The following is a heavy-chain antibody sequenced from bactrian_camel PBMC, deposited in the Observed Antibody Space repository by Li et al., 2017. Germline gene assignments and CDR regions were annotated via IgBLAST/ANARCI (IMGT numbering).Heavy chain of an antibody. CDR2: IYTPGGDTPGVDT. D-gene: IGHD5*01. J-gene: IGHJ4*01. V-gene: IGHV3S60*01. Sequence: HVQLVESGGGSVQAGGSLRLSCSASGFTFADSDMGWFRQAPGKEREGVATIYTPGGDTPGVDTSVADNVRGRFTISQDHAKNTVYLQMNDLKPEDTASYYCAHVTYGEARLCHTMDWGRYQPYRGQGTQVTVS. CDR1: GFTFADSD. CDR3: AHVTYGEARLCHTMDWGRYQPY.